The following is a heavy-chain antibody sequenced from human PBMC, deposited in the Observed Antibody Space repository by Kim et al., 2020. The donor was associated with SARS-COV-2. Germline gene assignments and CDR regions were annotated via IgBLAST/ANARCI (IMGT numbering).Heavy chain of an antibody. Sequence: GESLKISCKGSGYSFTSYWIGWVRQMPGKGLEWMGIIYPGDSDTRYSPSFQGQVTISADKSISTAYLQWSSLKASDTAMYYCARHSGITFGGVIVFPWGQGTLVTVSS. D-gene: IGHD3-16*02. V-gene: IGHV5-51*01. CDR2: IYPGDSDT. J-gene: IGHJ5*02. CDR1: GYSFTSYW. CDR3: ARHSGITFGGVIVFP.